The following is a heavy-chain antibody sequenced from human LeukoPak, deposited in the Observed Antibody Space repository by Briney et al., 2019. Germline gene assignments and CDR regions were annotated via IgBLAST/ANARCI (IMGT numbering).Heavy chain of an antibody. J-gene: IGHJ4*02. Sequence: ASVKVSCKASGYTFTSYYMHWVRQAPGQGLEWMGIINPSGGSTSYAQKFQGRVTMTRDTSTSTVYMELSGLRSEDTAVYYCARDAIAYDSSGYYDYWGQGTLVTVSS. V-gene: IGHV1-46*01. CDR2: INPSGGST. D-gene: IGHD3-22*01. CDR3: ARDAIAYDSSGYYDY. CDR1: GYTFTSYY.